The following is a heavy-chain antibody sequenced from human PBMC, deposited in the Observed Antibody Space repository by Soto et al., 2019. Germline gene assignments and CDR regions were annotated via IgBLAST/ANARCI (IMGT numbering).Heavy chain of an antibody. CDR3: ARVPFSSSWYGVDY. CDR2: INVYNGNT. J-gene: IGHJ4*02. D-gene: IGHD6-13*01. V-gene: IGHV1-18*01. Sequence: QVQLVQSGTEVKKPGASVKVSCKASGYTFTSFGIGWVRQAPGQGLEWMGWINVYNGNTYYVQKLQGRVTMTTDTSTSTTYMELRSLSSDATAVYYCARVPFSSSWYGVDYWGQGTLITVPS. CDR1: GYTFTSFG.